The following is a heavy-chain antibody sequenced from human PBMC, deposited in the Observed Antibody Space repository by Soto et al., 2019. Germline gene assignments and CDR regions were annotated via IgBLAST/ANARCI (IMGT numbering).Heavy chain of an antibody. V-gene: IGHV4-39*01. Sequence: SETLSLTCTVSGGSISSSSYYWGWIRQPPGKGLEWIGSIHYSGSTYYNPSLKSRVTISVDTSKNQFSLKLSSVTAADTAVYYCARHATRLVSFDYWGQGTLVTSPQ. CDR1: GGSISSSSYY. CDR2: IHYSGST. CDR3: ARHATRLVSFDY. D-gene: IGHD6-19*01. J-gene: IGHJ4*02.